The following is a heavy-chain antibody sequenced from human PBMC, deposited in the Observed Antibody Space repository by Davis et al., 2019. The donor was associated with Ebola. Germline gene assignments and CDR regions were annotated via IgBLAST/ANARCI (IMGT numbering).Heavy chain of an antibody. D-gene: IGHD2-2*02. Sequence: GESLKISCAASGFTFSRYWMSWVRQAPGKGLEWVANIKQDGSEKNYVDSVKGRFTISRDNAKNSLYLQMNSLRDEDTAVYYCVNYCSSTSCYTGGMDVWGQGTTVTVSS. V-gene: IGHV3-7*03. CDR1: GFTFSRYW. CDR3: VNYCSSTSCYTGGMDV. CDR2: IKQDGSEK. J-gene: IGHJ6*02.